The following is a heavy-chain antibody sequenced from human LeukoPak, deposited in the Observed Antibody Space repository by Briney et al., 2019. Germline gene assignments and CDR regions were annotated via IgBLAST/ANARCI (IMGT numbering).Heavy chain of an antibody. Sequence: ASVKVSCKTSGYTFTDYFVHWVRQAPGQGLEWMGWINPNSGGTEYAQKFLGRVTMTRDTSISTAYMELSRLRSDDTAVYFCAREYYYDSSGYSVYYYYGMDVWGQGTTVTVSS. CDR1: GYTFTDYF. J-gene: IGHJ6*02. D-gene: IGHD3-22*01. CDR3: AREYYYDSSGYSVYYYYGMDV. CDR2: INPNSGGT. V-gene: IGHV1-2*02.